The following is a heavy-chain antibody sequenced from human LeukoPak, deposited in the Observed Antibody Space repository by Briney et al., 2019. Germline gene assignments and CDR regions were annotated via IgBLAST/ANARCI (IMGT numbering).Heavy chain of an antibody. J-gene: IGHJ4*02. V-gene: IGHV4-4*02. Sequence: SETLSLTCDVSGGSVTSTNWWPWVRQPPGKGLEWIGEVHLDGRTNYNPSLKSRLTMSVDLPENHISLKLTSVTAADTAVYYCAREGGFYRPLDYSGQGTLVTVSS. D-gene: IGHD3-3*01. CDR2: VHLDGRT. CDR3: AREGGFYRPLDY. CDR1: GGSVTSTNW.